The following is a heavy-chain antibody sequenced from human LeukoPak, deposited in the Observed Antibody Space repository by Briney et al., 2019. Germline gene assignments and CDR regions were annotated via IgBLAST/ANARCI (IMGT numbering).Heavy chain of an antibody. Sequence: ASVKLSCKASGYRFTSYGISWVRQAPGQGLEWMGWISGYNGNTNYAQKLQGRVTMTTDTSTSTAYMELRSLRSDDTAVYYCARASSAGTVDYWGQGTLVTVSS. CDR3: ARASSAGTVDY. J-gene: IGHJ4*02. CDR1: GYRFTSYG. V-gene: IGHV1-18*01. D-gene: IGHD6-13*01. CDR2: ISGYNGNT.